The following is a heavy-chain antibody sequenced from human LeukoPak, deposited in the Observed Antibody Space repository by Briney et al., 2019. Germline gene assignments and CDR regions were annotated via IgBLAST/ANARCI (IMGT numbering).Heavy chain of an antibody. CDR2: IYYSGST. V-gene: IGHV4-61*01. J-gene: IGHJ4*02. Sequence: PSETLSLTCTVSGVSVSSGSYYWSWIRQPPGKGLEWIGYIYYSGSTNYNPSLKSRVTISVDTSKNQFSLKLSSVTAADTAVYYCARYIVGAIDYWGQGTLVTVSS. CDR1: GVSVSSGSYY. D-gene: IGHD1-26*01. CDR3: ARYIVGAIDY.